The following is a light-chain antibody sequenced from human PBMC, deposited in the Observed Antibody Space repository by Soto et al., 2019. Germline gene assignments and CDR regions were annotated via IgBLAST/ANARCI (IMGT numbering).Light chain of an antibody. J-gene: IGKJ1*01. CDR1: QSISRY. CDR2: AAS. Sequence: DIQMTQSPSSLSASVGDRITITCRASQSISRYLNWYQHKPGKAPKLLINAASSLERGVPSRFSGGGSGTDFNLNISSPQADDFATYYCQQNYRATPWTVGQGTKVEVK. CDR3: QQNYRATPWT. V-gene: IGKV1-39*01.